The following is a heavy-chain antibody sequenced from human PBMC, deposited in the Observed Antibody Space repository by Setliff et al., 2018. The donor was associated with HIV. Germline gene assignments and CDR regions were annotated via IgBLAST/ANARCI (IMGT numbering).Heavy chain of an antibody. CDR2: IYFSGTT. CDR1: GGSVSGYY. Sequence: PSETLSLTCAVYGGSVSGYYWTWIRQPPGKGLEWIGHIYFSGTTNYNPSLQSRVTMSVDTSKNQFSLTLTSVTAADTAVYYCARQDGALTGRYFYYYMNVWGKGTMVTVSS. V-gene: IGHV4-59*08. J-gene: IGHJ6*03. D-gene: IGHD3-9*01. CDR3: ARQDGALTGRYFYYYMNV.